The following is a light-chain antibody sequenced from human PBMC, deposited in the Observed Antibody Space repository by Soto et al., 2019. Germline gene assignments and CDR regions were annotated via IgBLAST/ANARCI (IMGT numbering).Light chain of an antibody. V-gene: IGLV1-40*01. CDR2: DNT. J-gene: IGLJ3*02. Sequence: QSVLTQPPSVSGAPGQRVTISCTGSRSNIGAGFDVHWYQQLPGTAPKLLIYDNTNRPSGVPDRFSGSKSGTSASLAITGLQAEDEADYDCQSYDSSLSGVLFGGGTKLTVL. CDR1: RSNIGAGFD. CDR3: QSYDSSLSGVL.